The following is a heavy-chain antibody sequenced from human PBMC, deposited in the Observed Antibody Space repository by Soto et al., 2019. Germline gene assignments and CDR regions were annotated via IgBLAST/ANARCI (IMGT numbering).Heavy chain of an antibody. D-gene: IGHD3-10*01. CDR2: IYYSGST. J-gene: IGHJ6*02. Sequence: QVQLQESGPGLVKPSETLSLTCTVSGGSISSYYWSWIRQPPGKGMEWLGYIYYSGSTTYNPSLKNRLTISVDTSKHQFSLKLSSVTAAETAVYYCARDGRWFGDGYDYYGMDVWGQGTTVTVSS. V-gene: IGHV4-59*13. CDR3: ARDGRWFGDGYDYYGMDV. CDR1: GGSISSYY.